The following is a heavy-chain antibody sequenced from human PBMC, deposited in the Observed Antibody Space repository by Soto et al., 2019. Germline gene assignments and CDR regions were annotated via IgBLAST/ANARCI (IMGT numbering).Heavy chain of an antibody. CDR2: IYYSGST. J-gene: IGHJ6*02. D-gene: IGHD4-4*01. CDR3: ASVWGGVTTPSGMDV. V-gene: IGHV4-39*01. CDR1: GGSISSSSYY. Sequence: SETLSLTCPVSGGSISSSSYYWGWIRQPPGKGLEWIGSIYYSGSTYYNPSLKSRVTISVDTSKNQFSLKLSSVTAADTAVYYCASVWGGVTTPSGMDVWGQGTTVTAP.